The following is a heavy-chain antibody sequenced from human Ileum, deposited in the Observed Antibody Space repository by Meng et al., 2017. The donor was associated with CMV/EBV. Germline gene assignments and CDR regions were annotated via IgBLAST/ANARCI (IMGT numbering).Heavy chain of an antibody. CDR3: ARERAGSSWSMYRYYGMDV. V-gene: IGHV3-9*01. CDR1: GFSLDDYA. CDR2: ITWNSDNV. J-gene: IGHJ6*02. D-gene: IGHD6-13*01. Sequence: GGPLRLSCAASGFSLDDYAMHWVRQAPGKGLEWVSAITWNSDNVGYADSVKGRFTISRDNAKNSLYLQMNSLRPEDTAFYYCARERAGSSWSMYRYYGMDVWGHGTTVTVSS.